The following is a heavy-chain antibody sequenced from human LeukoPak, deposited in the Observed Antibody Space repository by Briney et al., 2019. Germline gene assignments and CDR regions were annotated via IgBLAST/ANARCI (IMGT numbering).Heavy chain of an antibody. J-gene: IGHJ4*02. CDR2: IYTSGST. V-gene: IGHV4-4*07. CDR3: ARGPTYYYDSSGYRGFDY. D-gene: IGHD3-22*01. CDR1: GGSISSYY. Sequence: PSETLSLTCTVSGGSISSYYWSWIRQPAGRGLEWIGRIYTSGSTNYNPSLKSRVTMSVDTSKNQFSLKLSSVTAADTAVYYCARGPTYYYDSSGYRGFDYWGQGTLVTVSS.